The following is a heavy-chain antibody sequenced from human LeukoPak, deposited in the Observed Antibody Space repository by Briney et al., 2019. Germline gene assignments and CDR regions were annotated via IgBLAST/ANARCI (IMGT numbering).Heavy chain of an antibody. J-gene: IGHJ3*02. V-gene: IGHV5-51*01. Sequence: GESLKISCKGSGYSFTSYWIGWVRQMPGKGLEWMGIMYPGDSDTRYSPSFQGQVTISADKSISTAYLQWSSLKASDTAMYYCARLLYNWNDPGAFDIWGQGTMVTVSS. CDR1: GYSFTSYW. D-gene: IGHD1-1*01. CDR3: ARLLYNWNDPGAFDI. CDR2: MYPGDSDT.